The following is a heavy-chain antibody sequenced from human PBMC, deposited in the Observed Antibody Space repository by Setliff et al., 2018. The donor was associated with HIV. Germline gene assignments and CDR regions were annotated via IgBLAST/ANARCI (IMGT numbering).Heavy chain of an antibody. V-gene: IGHV3-30*18. Sequence: PGGSLRLSCAASGFTFKAYGMHWVRQAPGKGLEWVAVISFEGSIDHYADSVKDRFTVSRDNSKNTVYLQMNSLRAEDTALYYCAKEGDMYSSSTNDYWGQGTLVTVSS. CDR3: AKEGDMYSSSTNDY. CDR2: ISFEGSID. J-gene: IGHJ4*02. CDR1: GFTFKAYG. D-gene: IGHD6-13*01.